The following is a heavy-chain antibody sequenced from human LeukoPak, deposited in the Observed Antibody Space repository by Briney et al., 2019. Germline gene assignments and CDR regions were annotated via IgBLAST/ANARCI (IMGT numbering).Heavy chain of an antibody. J-gene: IGHJ5*02. CDR3: ARSPGLDTAVVNRP. D-gene: IGHD5-18*01. CDR2: INPNSGGT. Sequence: VKVSCKTSGSTFTGYYIHWVRQAPGQGLEWMGWINPNSGGTNYAQNFQGRVTMTRDTSINTAYMELGRLRSDDTAVYYCARSPGLDTAVVNRPWGQGTLITVSS. V-gene: IGHV1-2*02. CDR1: GSTFTGYY.